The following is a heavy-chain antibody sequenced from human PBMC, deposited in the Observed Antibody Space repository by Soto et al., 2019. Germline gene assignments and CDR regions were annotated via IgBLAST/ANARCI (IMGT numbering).Heavy chain of an antibody. J-gene: IGHJ4*02. Sequence: SETLSLTCTVSGGSISSSSYYWGWIRQPPGKGLEWIGSIYYSGSTYYNPSLKSRVTISVDTSKNQFSLKLSSVTAADTAVYYCARYVYSYGLDYWGQGTLVTVSS. CDR1: GGSISSSSYY. V-gene: IGHV4-39*01. D-gene: IGHD5-18*01. CDR3: ARYVYSYGLDY. CDR2: IYYSGST.